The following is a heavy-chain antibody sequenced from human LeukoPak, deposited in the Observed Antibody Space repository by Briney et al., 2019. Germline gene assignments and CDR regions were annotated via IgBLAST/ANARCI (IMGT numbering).Heavy chain of an antibody. J-gene: IGHJ4*02. CDR1: GYTFTSYY. CDR2: INPSGGST. Sequence: WASVKVSCKASGYTFTSYYMHWVRQAPGQGLEWMGIINPSGGSTSYAQKFQGRVTMTRDTSTSTVYMELSSLRSEDTAVYYCARDQRELWFQGAYFDYWGQGTLVTVSS. CDR3: ARDQRELWFQGAYFDY. D-gene: IGHD2-21*01. V-gene: IGHV1-46*01.